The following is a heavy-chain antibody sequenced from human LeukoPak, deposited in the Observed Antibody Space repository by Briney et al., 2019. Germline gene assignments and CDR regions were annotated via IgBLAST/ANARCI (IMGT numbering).Heavy chain of an antibody. D-gene: IGHD6-13*01. CDR1: GGTFSSYA. V-gene: IGHV1-69*13. CDR2: IIPIFATA. J-gene: IGHJ6*02. Sequence: GASVKVSCKASGGTFSSYAISWVRQAPGQGLEWMGGIIPIFATANYAQKFQGRVTITADESTSTAYMELSSLRSEDTAVYYCARNDAAAFSDYYGMDVWGQGTTVTVSS. CDR3: ARNDAAAFSDYYGMDV.